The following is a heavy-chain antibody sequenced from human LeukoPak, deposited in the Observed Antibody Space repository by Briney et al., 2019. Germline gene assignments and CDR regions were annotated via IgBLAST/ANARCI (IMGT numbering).Heavy chain of an antibody. V-gene: IGHV1-2*02. CDR2: INPNSGGT. CDR3: ARGFTNYYDSSGRSENFDY. D-gene: IGHD3-22*01. CDR1: GYTFTGYY. J-gene: IGHJ4*02. Sequence: ASVKVSCKASGYTFTGYYMHWVRQAPGQGLEWMGWINPNSGGTNYAQKFQGRVTMTRDTSISTAYMELSRLRSDDTAVHYCARGFTNYYDSSGRSENFDYWGQGTLVTVSS.